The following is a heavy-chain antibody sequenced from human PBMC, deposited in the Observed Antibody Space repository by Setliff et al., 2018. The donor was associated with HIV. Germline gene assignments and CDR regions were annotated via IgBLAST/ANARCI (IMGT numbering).Heavy chain of an antibody. J-gene: IGHJ3*02. CDR1: GGSVDSRDYY. CDR2: IFYSGIT. Sequence: PSETLSLTCAVSGGSVDSRDYYWGWIRQPPGKGLEWIGSIFYSGITYYNPSLKSRVTISVDTSKNQFSLNLTSVTAADTAVYYCARSKTFYDFWGGYYTHGAFKIWGLGTMVTVSS. V-gene: IGHV4-39*01. D-gene: IGHD3-3*01. CDR3: ARSKTFYDFWGGYYTHGAFKI.